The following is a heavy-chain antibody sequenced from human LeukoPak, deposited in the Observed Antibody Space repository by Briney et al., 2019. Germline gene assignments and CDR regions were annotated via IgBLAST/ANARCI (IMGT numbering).Heavy chain of an antibody. D-gene: IGHD2-8*01. CDR1: GFTFSSYG. V-gene: IGHV3-30*02. CDR2: IRYDESNK. Sequence: PGGSLRLSCAASGFTFSSYGMHWVRQAPGKGLEWVAFIRYDESNKYYADSVKGRFTISRDNSKNTLYLQMSRLRVEDTAVYYCARSPGYCTNGVCYWNQSFDYWGQGTLVTVSS. J-gene: IGHJ4*02. CDR3: ARSPGYCTNGVCYWNQSFDY.